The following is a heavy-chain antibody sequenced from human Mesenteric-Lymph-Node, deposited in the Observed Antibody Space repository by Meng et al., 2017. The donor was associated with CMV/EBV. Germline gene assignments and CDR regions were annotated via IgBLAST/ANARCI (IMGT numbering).Heavy chain of an antibody. CDR2: IYSVGDT. J-gene: IGHJ6*02. D-gene: IGHD4-17*01. CDR3: ARFGDYNYYYYGMDV. Sequence: GESLKISCAASGFTVSSNYMSWVRQAPGEGLEWVSVIYSVGDTFYADSVKGRFTMSRDDSKNTLYLQMNSLRAEDTAVYYCARFGDYNYYYYGMDVWGQGTTVTVSS. CDR1: GFTVSSNY. V-gene: IGHV3-66*02.